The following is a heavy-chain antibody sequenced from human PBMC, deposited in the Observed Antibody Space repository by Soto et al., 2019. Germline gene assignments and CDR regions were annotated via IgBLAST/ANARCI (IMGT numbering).Heavy chain of an antibody. CDR1: GGSVNSASDD. V-gene: IGHV4-61*01. J-gene: IGHJ4*02. D-gene: IGHD6-13*01. CDR3: ARAQCVAWYGFEY. Sequence: QLQLQESGPGLVKPSETVSLTCTVSGGSVNSASDDWSWIRQSPEKGLEWIGYVYYNGNTNYNPSLKSRVTMSVDTSKNQFSLKLRSVTAADTAVYYCARAQCVAWYGFEYWGQGTLVTVSS. CDR2: VYYNGNT.